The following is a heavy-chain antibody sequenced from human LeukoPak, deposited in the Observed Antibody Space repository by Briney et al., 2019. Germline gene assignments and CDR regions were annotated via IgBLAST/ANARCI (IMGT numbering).Heavy chain of an antibody. D-gene: IGHD2-2*01. CDR3: TTPIVVVPAAMGYYYYGMDV. Sequence: SGGSLRLSCAASGFTFSNAWMSWVRQAPGKGLEWVGRIKSKTDGGTTDYAAPVKGRFTISRDDSKNTLYLQMNSLKTEDTAVYYCTTPIVVVPAAMGYYYYGMDVWGQGTTVTVSS. V-gene: IGHV3-15*01. CDR1: GFTFSNAW. CDR2: IKSKTDGGTT. J-gene: IGHJ6*02.